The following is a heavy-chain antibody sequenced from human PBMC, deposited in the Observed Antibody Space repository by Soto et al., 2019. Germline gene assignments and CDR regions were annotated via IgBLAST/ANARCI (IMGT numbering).Heavy chain of an antibody. D-gene: IGHD3-22*01. CDR3: ARAPRYYYDSSGYFDY. J-gene: IGHJ4*02. CDR1: GYTFTSYG. Sequence: ASVKVSCKASGYTFTSYGISWVRQAPGQGLEWMGWISAYNGNTNYAQKLQGRVTMTTDTSTSTAYMELRSLRSDDTAVYYCARAPRYYYDSSGYFDYWGQGTLVTVS. V-gene: IGHV1-18*04. CDR2: ISAYNGNT.